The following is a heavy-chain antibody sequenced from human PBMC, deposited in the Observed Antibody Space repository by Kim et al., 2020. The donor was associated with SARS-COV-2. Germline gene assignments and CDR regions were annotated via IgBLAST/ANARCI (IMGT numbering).Heavy chain of an antibody. CDR2: ISYDGSNK. CDR3: ARDHRNGAIYYFYGMDV. Sequence: GGSLRLSCAASGFTFNNYAMHWVRQAPGKGLEWVAIISYDGSNKYYADSVKARFTISRDNSKNTLYLQMNSLRADDAAVYYCARDHRNGAIYYFYGMDV. D-gene: IGHD2-2*02. CDR1: GFTFNNYA. J-gene: IGHJ6*01. V-gene: IGHV3-30*04.